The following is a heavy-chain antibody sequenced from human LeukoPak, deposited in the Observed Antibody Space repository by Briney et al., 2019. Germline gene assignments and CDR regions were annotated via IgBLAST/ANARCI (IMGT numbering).Heavy chain of an antibody. CDR1: GGTFSSYA. Sequence: GASVQVSCKASGGTFSSYAISWVRQAPGQGLEWMGGIIPIFGTATYAQKFQGRVTITADESTSTAYMELSSLRSEDTAVYYCARGGITIFGVVIKSCNWFDPWGQGTLVTVSS. CDR3: ARGGITIFGVVIKSCNWFDP. V-gene: IGHV1-69*13. D-gene: IGHD3-3*01. J-gene: IGHJ5*02. CDR2: IIPIFGTA.